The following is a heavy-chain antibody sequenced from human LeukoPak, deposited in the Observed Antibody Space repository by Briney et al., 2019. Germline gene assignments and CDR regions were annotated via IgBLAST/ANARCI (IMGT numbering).Heavy chain of an antibody. Sequence: PGGSLRLSCAASGFTFSSYSMNWVRQAPGKGLEWVSSISSSSSYIYYADSVKGRFAISRDNAKNLLYLQMNSLRAEDTAVYYCARAEAYYGAYWGQGTLVTVSS. CDR2: ISSSSSYI. V-gene: IGHV3-21*01. CDR3: ARAEAYYGAY. J-gene: IGHJ4*02. CDR1: GFTFSSYS.